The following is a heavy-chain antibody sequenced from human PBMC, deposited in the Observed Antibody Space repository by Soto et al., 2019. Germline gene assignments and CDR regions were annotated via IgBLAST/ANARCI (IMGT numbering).Heavy chain of an antibody. V-gene: IGHV3-53*01. CDR3: ARGRWLATGAYDAFDI. CDR1: GFTVSSNY. J-gene: IGHJ3*02. CDR2: IYSGGST. D-gene: IGHD3-22*01. Sequence: GGSLRLSCAASGFTVSSNYMSWVRQAPGKGLEWVSVIYSGGSTYYADSVKGRFTISRDNSKNTLYLQMNSLRAEDTAVYYCARGRWLATGAYDAFDIWGQGTMVTVSS.